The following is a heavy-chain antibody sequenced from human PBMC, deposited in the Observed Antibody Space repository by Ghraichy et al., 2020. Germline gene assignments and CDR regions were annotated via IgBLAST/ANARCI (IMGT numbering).Heavy chain of an antibody. CDR2: IYYSGST. J-gene: IGHJ4*02. CDR1: GGSISSSSYY. V-gene: IGHV4-39*01. Sequence: SETLSLTCTVSGGSISSSSYYWGWIRQPPGKGLEWIGSIYYSGSTYYNPSLKSRVTISVDTSKNQFSLKLSSVTAADTAVYYCARPTSSGYLFDYWGQGTLVTVSS. D-gene: IGHD3-22*01. CDR3: ARPTSSGYLFDY.